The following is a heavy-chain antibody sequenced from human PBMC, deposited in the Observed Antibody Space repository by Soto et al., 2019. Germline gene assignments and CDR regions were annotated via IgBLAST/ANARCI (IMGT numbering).Heavy chain of an antibody. CDR1: GFTFTRYS. Sequence: GGSLRLSCAASGFTFTRYSMNWVRQAPGKGLEWVSSISSTTNYIYYGDSMKGRFTISSDNAKNSLYLEMNSLRAEDTAVYYCARESEDLTSNFDYWGQGTLVTVPS. V-gene: IGHV3-21*06. J-gene: IGHJ4*02. CDR3: ARESEDLTSNFDY. CDR2: ISSTTNYI.